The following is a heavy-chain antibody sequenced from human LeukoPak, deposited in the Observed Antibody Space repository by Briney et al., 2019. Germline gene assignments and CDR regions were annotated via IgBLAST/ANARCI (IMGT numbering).Heavy chain of an antibody. D-gene: IGHD1-26*01. Sequence: GGSLRLSCAASGFSFENYNMNWVRQAPGKGLEWVAYINVITGYIYYADSLKGRFTISRDNAKKSLFLEMNSLGVEDTAVYYCARDRSGSSSVDDAFDIWGQGIMVTVSS. CDR2: INVITGYI. CDR3: ARDRSGSSSVDDAFDI. V-gene: IGHV3-21*01. J-gene: IGHJ3*02. CDR1: GFSFENYN.